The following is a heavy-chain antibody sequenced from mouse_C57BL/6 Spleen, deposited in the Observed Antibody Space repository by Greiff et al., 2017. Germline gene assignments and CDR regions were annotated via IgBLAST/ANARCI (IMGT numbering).Heavy chain of an antibody. CDR2: INPNNGGT. CDR1: GYTFTDYY. J-gene: IGHJ2*01. D-gene: IGHD2-3*01. CDR3: AREGGYDGWDY. V-gene: IGHV1-26*01. Sequence: VQLQQSGPELVKPGASVKISCKASGYTFTDYYMNWVKQSHGKSLEWIGDINPNNGGTSYNQKFKGKATLTVDKSSSTAYMELRSLTSEDSAVYYCAREGGYDGWDYWGQGTTLTVSS.